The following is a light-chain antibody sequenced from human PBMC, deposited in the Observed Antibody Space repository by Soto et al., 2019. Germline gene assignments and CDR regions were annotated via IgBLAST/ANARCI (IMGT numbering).Light chain of an antibody. CDR3: VSYAGNIWV. CDR1: SY. V-gene: IGLV2-8*01. CDR2: EVN. Sequence: QSALTQPPSASGSPGQSVTLSCTATSYVSWYQQHPGKAPRLIIYEVNKRPSSVPDRFSGSTSGNTASLTVFGLQDEDEADYYCVSYAGNIWVFGRGTKLTVL. J-gene: IGLJ3*02.